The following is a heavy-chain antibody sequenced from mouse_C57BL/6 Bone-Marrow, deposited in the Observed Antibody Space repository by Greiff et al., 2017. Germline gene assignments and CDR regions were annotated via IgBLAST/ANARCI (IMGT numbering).Heavy chain of an antibody. CDR2: IDPSDSDT. CDR3: ARSRDYFDY. V-gene: IGHV1-52*01. CDR1: GYTFTSYW. J-gene: IGHJ2*01. Sequence: QVQLQQPGAELVRPGSSVKLSCKASGYTFTSYWMHWVKQRPIQGLEWIGNIDPSDSDTHYNQKFKDKATLTVDKSSSTAYMQLSSLTSEDSAVYDCARSRDYFDYWGQGTTRTVSS. D-gene: IGHD1-1*01.